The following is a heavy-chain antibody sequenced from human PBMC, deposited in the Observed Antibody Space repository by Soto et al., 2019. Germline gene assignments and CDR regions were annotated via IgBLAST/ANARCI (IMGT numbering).Heavy chain of an antibody. J-gene: IGHJ5*02. CDR3: ARGAEAFAP. Sequence: PSETLSLTCNVSGGSISSGGYYWTWIRQHPGKGLEWIGNIHRSGSTFYNPSLKSRVTISVDMSKNQFSLKLRSVTAADTAVYYCARGAEAFAPWGQGALVTVSS. CDR1: GGSISSGGYY. CDR2: IHRSGST. V-gene: IGHV4-61*08.